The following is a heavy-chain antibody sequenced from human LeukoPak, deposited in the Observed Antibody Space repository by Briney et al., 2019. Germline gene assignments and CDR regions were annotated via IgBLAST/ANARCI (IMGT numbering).Heavy chain of an antibody. D-gene: IGHD2-2*02. J-gene: IGHJ5*02. CDR3: ARDCHYSSTSCYTRGWFDP. CDR1: GGSISSGGYY. V-gene: IGHV4-31*03. Sequence: SETLSLTCTVSGGSISSGGYYWSWIRQHPGKGLEWIGYIYYSGSTYYNPSLKSRVTISVDTSKNQFSLKLSSVTAADTAVYYCARDCHYSSTSCYTRGWFDPWGQGTLVTVSS. CDR2: IYYSGST.